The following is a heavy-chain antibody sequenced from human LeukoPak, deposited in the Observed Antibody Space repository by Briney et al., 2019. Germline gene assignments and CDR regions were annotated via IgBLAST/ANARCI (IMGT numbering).Heavy chain of an antibody. J-gene: IGHJ5*02. CDR3: ARDPKPNYDFWSGSWFDP. V-gene: IGHV4-4*07. CDR2: IYTSGST. D-gene: IGHD3-3*01. Sequence: SETLSLTCTVSGGSISSYYGSWIRQPAGKGLKWIGRIYTSGSTNYNPSLKSRVTISVDKPKNQFSLKLSSVTAADTAVYYCARDPKPNYDFWSGSWFDPWGQGTLVTVSS. CDR1: GGSISSYY.